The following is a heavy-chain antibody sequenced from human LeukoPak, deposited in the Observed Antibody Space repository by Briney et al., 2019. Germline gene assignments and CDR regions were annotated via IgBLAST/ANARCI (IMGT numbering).Heavy chain of an antibody. Sequence: PGGSLRLSCAASGFTFSSYGMHWVRQAPGKGLEWVSSISSSSSYIYYADSVKGRFTISRDNAKNSLYLQMNSLRAEDTAVYYCARRGAAFGVARAGYSSGAPDAFDIWGQGTMVTVSS. J-gene: IGHJ3*02. CDR1: GFTFSSYG. V-gene: IGHV3-21*01. CDR2: ISSSSSYI. CDR3: ARRGAAFGVARAGYSSGAPDAFDI. D-gene: IGHD6-19*01.